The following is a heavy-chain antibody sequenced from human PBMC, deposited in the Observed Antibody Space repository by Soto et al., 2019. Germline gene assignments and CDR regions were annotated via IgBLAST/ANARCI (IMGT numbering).Heavy chain of an antibody. CDR3: AHGAIYTSTWFYFDY. J-gene: IGHJ4*02. CDR1: GFTFSNYA. CDR2: ITGTGGST. Sequence: GGSLRLSCAASGFTFSNYAMSWVRQAPGKGLEWVSGITGTGGSTYYGDSVKGRFTISRDNSKNTLYLQMNSLRDEDTAVYYCAHGAIYTSTWFYFDYWGQGTLVTVSS. V-gene: IGHV3-23*01. D-gene: IGHD6-13*01.